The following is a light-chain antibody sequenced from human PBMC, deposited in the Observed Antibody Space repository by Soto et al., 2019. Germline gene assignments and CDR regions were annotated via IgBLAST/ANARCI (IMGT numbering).Light chain of an antibody. J-gene: IGLJ3*02. V-gene: IGLV2-8*01. Sequence: QSALTQPPSASGSPGQSVTISCTGTSSDVGNYNYVSWYQQHPGKAPKLMIYEVTKRPSGVPDRFSGSKSGNTASLTVSGLQAEDEADYHWSSYAGSKTLFGGGTKLTVL. CDR1: SSDVGNYNY. CDR2: EVT. CDR3: SSYAGSKTL.